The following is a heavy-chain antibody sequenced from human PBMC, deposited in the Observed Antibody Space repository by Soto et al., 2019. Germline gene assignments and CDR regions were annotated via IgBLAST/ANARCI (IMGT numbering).Heavy chain of an antibody. V-gene: IGHV4-4*02. Sequence: QVQLQESGPGLEKPSGTLSLTCAVSGGSIISDMWWTWVRQAPGKGLVWIGEIHGSGRTNYNLSPRSRVTISIDMSKNQFSLEMTSVTAADAALYYCAGQWAAGYGAFDPWGQGTRVTVSS. CDR2: IHGSGRT. CDR1: GGSIISDMW. CDR3: AGQWAAGYGAFDP. J-gene: IGHJ5*02. D-gene: IGHD3-9*01.